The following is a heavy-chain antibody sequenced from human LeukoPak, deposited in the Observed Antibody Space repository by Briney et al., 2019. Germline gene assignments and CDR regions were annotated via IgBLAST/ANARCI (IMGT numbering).Heavy chain of an antibody. CDR2: MYHSGRT. CDR3: ARGALLWFGAKMEYYFDY. CDR1: GYSISSGYY. Sequence: SSETLSLTCNVSGYSISSGYYWGWIRQPPAKGLEWIGSMYHSGRTHYNPSLKSRVTMSVDTSKNQFSLSLRSVTAADTAVYYCARGALLWFGAKMEYYFDYWGQGTPLTVSS. D-gene: IGHD3-10*01. J-gene: IGHJ4*02. V-gene: IGHV4-38-2*02.